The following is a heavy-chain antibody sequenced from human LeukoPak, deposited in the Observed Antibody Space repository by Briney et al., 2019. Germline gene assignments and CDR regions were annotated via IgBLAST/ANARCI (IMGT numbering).Heavy chain of an antibody. CDR2: ISSSSNTI. V-gene: IGHV3-48*04. CDR3: ASPGGYYDSSGYNY. J-gene: IGHJ4*02. D-gene: IGHD3-22*01. CDR1: GFIFSGSS. Sequence: GGSLRLSCAASGFIFSGSSMTWVRQAPGEGLEWGSYISSSSNTIYYADSVKGRFTISRDNAKNTLYLQMNSLRAEDTAMYYCASPGGYYDSSGYNYWGQGTLVIVSS.